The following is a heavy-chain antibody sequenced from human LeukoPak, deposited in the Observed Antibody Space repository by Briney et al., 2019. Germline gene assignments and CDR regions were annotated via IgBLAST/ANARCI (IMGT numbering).Heavy chain of an antibody. CDR1: GYRLTSYG. V-gene: IGHV1-18*01. D-gene: IGHD1-1*01. J-gene: IGHJ4*02. CDR2: ICAANGDT. CDR3: LREFHDERDDY. Sequence: ASVKVSCKASGYRLTSYGITWVRPAPGQGLEWLGWICAANGDTDYPQKFQERVTLTPDTSPRTPYMENRRLRSRDTGVYYCLREFHDERDDYWGQGTLVTVSS.